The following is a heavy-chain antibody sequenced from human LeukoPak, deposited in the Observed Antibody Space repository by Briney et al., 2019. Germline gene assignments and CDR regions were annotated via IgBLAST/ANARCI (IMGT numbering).Heavy chain of an antibody. Sequence: GGSLRLSCAASGFTFSSYAISWVRQAPGQGLEWMGRIIPILGIANYAQKFQGRVTITADKSTSTAYMELSSLRSEDTAVYYCARGEAGYNSNWFDPWGQGTLVTVSS. D-gene: IGHD1-1*01. V-gene: IGHV1-69*04. J-gene: IGHJ5*02. CDR3: ARGEAGYNSNWFDP. CDR1: GFTFSSYA. CDR2: IIPILGIA.